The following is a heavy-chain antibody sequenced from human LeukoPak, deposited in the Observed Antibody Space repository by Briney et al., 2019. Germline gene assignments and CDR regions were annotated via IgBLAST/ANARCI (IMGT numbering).Heavy chain of an antibody. V-gene: IGHV3-30*18. D-gene: IGHD3-10*01. CDR2: ISYDGSNK. CDR1: GFTFSSYG. CDR3: AKDMGHMVRGVILYYFDY. Sequence: GGSLRLSCAASGFTFSSYGMHWVRQAPGKGLEWVAVISYDGSNKYYADSVKGRFTISRDNSKNTLYLQMNSLRAEDTAVCYCAKDMGHMVRGVILYYFDYWGQGTLVTVSS. J-gene: IGHJ4*02.